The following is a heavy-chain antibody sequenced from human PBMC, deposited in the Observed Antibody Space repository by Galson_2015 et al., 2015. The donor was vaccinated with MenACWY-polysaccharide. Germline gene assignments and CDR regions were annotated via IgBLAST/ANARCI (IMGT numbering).Heavy chain of an antibody. D-gene: IGHD3-16*02. CDR2: INNDGTTT. J-gene: IGHJ3*02. CDR1: VFTLSNYC. V-gene: IGHV3-74*01. Sequence: AASVFTLSNYCMYWVRHAPGVGLVRVSRINNDGTTTDYADSVKGRFTISRDNAKNTLYLQMSSLRAEDTAVFYCARDRVWGSYRSDAFDIWGQGTVVTVSS. CDR3: ARDRVWGSYRSDAFDI.